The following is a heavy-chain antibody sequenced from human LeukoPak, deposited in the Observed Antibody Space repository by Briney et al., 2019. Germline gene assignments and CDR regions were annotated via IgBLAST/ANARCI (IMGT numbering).Heavy chain of an antibody. J-gene: IGHJ4*02. D-gene: IGHD5-18*01. V-gene: IGHV3-53*01. Sequence: GGSLRLSCAASGLTVSSNYMNWVRQAPGKGLEWVSALYIGGNTYYADSVRGRFTISRDNSKNTLYLQMNSLRAEDTAIYYCTTAAGYNYGQYWGQGTLVTVS. CDR2: LYIGGNT. CDR3: TTAAGYNYGQY. CDR1: GLTVSSNY.